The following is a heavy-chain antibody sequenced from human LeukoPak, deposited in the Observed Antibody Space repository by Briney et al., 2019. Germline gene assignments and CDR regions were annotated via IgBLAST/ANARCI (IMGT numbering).Heavy chain of an antibody. D-gene: IGHD1-26*01. Sequence: SQTLSLSCTVSGASISNSAYYWLSIPHPPGEGLECIGTVHYSGSTFYNPSLKSRVNISVDTSKNQFSLQLSSVTAADTAVYYCARHPPYSAFDYWGQGSLGPVSS. J-gene: IGHJ4*02. CDR2: VHYSGST. V-gene: IGHV4-39*01. CDR3: ARHPPYSAFDY. CDR1: GASISNSAYY.